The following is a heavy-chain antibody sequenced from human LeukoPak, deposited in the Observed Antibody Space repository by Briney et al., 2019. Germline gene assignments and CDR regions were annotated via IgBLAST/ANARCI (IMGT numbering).Heavy chain of an antibody. Sequence: ASVKVSCKASGYTSTSYDINWVRQATGQGLEWMGWMNPNSGNTGYAQKFQGRVTITRNTSISTAYMELSSLRSEDTAVYYCARGPVSAARPKAYYYYMDVWGKGTTVTVSS. J-gene: IGHJ6*03. CDR3: ARGPVSAARPKAYYYYMDV. CDR1: GYTSTSYD. D-gene: IGHD6-6*01. V-gene: IGHV1-8*03. CDR2: MNPNSGNT.